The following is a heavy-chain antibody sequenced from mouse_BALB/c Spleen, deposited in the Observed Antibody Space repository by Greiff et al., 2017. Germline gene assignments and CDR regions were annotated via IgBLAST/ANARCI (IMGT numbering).Heavy chain of an antibody. D-gene: IGHD2-14*01. Sequence: VQLKESGGDLVKPGGSLKLSCAASGFTFSSYGMSWVRQTPDKRLEWVATISSGGSYTYYPDSVKGRFTISRDNAKNTLYLQMSSLKSEDTAMYYCARHEDRYDSYAMDYWGQGNSVTVSS. CDR1: GFTFSSYG. CDR2: ISSGGSYT. V-gene: IGHV5-6*01. J-gene: IGHJ4*01. CDR3: ARHEDRYDSYAMDY.